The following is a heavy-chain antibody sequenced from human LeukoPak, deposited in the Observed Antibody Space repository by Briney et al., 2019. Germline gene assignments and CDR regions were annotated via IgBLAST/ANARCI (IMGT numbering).Heavy chain of an antibody. CDR2: ISRGGNNK. V-gene: IGHV3-30*03. CDR1: GFTFSDYG. D-gene: IGHD3-22*01. J-gene: IGHJ3*02. CDR3: ARDHRPLNYYDTSGGFDI. Sequence: GRSLRLSCAASGFTFSDYGMHWVRQAPGKGLEWVGVISRGGNNKFYADSVKGRFTISRDNSKNTLYLQMNSLRAEDTAVYYCARDHRPLNYYDTSGGFDIWGQGTMVTVSS.